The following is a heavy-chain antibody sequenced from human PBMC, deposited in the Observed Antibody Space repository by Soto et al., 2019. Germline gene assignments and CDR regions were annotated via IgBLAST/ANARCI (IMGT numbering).Heavy chain of an antibody. V-gene: IGHV4-39*01. CDR2: IYYSGST. CDR1: GGSISSSSYY. D-gene: IGHD3-10*01. J-gene: IGHJ4*02. CDR3: ARTRYGSGSYYRFFDY. Sequence: SETLSLTCTVSGGSISSSSYYWGWIRQPPGKGLEWIGSIYYSGSTYYNPSLKSRVTISVDTSKNQFSLKLSSVTAADTAVYYCARTRYGSGSYYRFFDYWGQGTLVTVSS.